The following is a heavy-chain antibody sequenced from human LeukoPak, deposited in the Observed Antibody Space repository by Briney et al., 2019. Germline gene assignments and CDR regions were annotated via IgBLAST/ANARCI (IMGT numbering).Heavy chain of an antibody. CDR1: GLTFSGSA. Sequence: GGSLRLSCAASGLTFSGSAMHWVRQASGKGLEWVGRIRSKANSYATAYAASVKGRFTISRDDSKNTAYLQMNSLKTEDTAVYYCTRPAGGYCSSTSCPGVDYWGQGTLVTVSS. CDR2: IRSKANSYAT. D-gene: IGHD2-2*01. J-gene: IGHJ4*02. CDR3: TRPAGGYCSSTSCPGVDY. V-gene: IGHV3-73*01.